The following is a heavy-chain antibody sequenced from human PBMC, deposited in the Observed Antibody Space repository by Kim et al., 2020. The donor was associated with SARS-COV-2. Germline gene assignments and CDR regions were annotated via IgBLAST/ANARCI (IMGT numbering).Heavy chain of an antibody. Sequence: SVKGRFTISRDNSKNTLYLQMNSLRAEDTAVYYCANGYDFWSGYYTGVDYWGQGTLVTVSS. CDR3: ANGYDFWSGYYTGVDY. J-gene: IGHJ4*02. V-gene: IGHV3-23*01. D-gene: IGHD3-3*01.